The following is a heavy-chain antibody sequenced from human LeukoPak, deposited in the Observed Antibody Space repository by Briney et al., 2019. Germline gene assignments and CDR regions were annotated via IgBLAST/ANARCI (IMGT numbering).Heavy chain of an antibody. Sequence: GESLQTSCKGSGYSFTSYWIGWVRQLPGKGLEWMGIIYPGDSDTRYSPSFQGQVTISADKSISTAYLQWSSLKASDTAMYYCARLASIAARPDDYWGQGTLVTVSS. J-gene: IGHJ4*02. CDR1: GYSFTSYW. V-gene: IGHV5-51*01. CDR3: ARLASIAARPDDY. CDR2: IYPGDSDT. D-gene: IGHD6-6*01.